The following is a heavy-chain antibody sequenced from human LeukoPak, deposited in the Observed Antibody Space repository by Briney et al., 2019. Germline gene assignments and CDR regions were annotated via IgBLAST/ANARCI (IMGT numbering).Heavy chain of an antibody. CDR2: IKQDGGAK. D-gene: IGHD1-26*01. J-gene: IGHJ4*02. CDR1: GFTFTNYW. Sequence: GGSLRLSCAASGFTFTNYWMNWLRQAPGKGLEWVANIKQDGGAKNYVDSVKGRFTISRDNAKNSLYLQMNSLRAEDTAVYYCARRSGSYYGFDYWGQGTLVTVSS. CDR3: ARRSGSYYGFDY. V-gene: IGHV3-7*01.